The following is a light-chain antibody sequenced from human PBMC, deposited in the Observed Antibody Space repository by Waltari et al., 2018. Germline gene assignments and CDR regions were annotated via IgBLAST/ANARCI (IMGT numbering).Light chain of an antibody. Sequence: DIVLTQSPAILSLSPGERASLSCRASQIGTNYLAWYQQKPGQAPRLLIYDTSNRATGIPARFSGSVFGTDFTLTISSLEPEDFAVYYCQQRRNWPLTFGGGTKVEIK. CDR1: QIGTNY. CDR2: DTS. V-gene: IGKV3-11*01. J-gene: IGKJ4*01. CDR3: QQRRNWPLT.